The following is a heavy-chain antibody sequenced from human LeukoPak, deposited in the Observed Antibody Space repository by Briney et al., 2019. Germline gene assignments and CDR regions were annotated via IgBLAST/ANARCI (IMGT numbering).Heavy chain of an antibody. Sequence: ASVKVSCKATGYTFTSYGISWVRQAPGQGLEWMGWISAYNGNTNYAQKLQGRVTMTTDTSTSTAYMELRSLRSDDTAVYYCARLYYDSSGTDPPLIDYWGQGTLVTVSS. CDR1: GYTFTSYG. D-gene: IGHD3-22*01. CDR2: ISAYNGNT. V-gene: IGHV1-18*01. CDR3: ARLYYDSSGTDPPLIDY. J-gene: IGHJ4*02.